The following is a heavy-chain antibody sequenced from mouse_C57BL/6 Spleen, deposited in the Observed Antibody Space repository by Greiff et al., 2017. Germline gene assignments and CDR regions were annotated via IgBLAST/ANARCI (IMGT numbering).Heavy chain of an antibody. CDR2: IDPETGGT. J-gene: IGHJ4*01. CDR1: GYTFTDYE. D-gene: IGHD2-12*01. CDR3: TNYCYGGAMDY. Sequence: QVQLKQSGAELVRPGASVSLSCKASGYTFTDYEMHWVKQTPVHGLEWIGAIDPETGGTAYNQKFTGKAILTADTSARAAYMELRSLTSEDSAVYYCTNYCYGGAMDYWGQGTSVTVSS. V-gene: IGHV1-15*01.